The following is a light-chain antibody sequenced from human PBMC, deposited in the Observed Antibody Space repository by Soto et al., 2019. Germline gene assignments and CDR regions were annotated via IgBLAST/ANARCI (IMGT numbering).Light chain of an antibody. J-gene: IGLJ1*01. CDR2: EGH. CDR1: SSVVGRFSH. Sequence: QSALAQPASASGSPGQSITISCTGTSSVVGRFSHVSWYQQHPGKAPKVMISEGHKRPSGVPDRFSGSNSVNSASLTVSGLQADDESDYYFCLYIGATTYVFGTGTKVTVL. V-gene: IGLV2-23*01. CDR3: CLYIGATTYV.